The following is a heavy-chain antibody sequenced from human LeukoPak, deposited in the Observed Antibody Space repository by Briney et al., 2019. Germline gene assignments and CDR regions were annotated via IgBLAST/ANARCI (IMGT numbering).Heavy chain of an antibody. J-gene: IGHJ6*02. CDR3: ARHRKLRTSGGNFVTKYQSYGVDV. CDR2: IYYTGST. V-gene: IGHV4-31*03. CDR1: GGSISSGGYY. Sequence: SQTLSLTCTLSGGSISSGGYYWSWIRQHPGKGLEWIGYIYYTGSTFYNPSLKSRVIMSIDTSKKQFSLTMSSVTAADTAVYYCARHRKLRTSGGNFVTKYQSYGVDVWGQGTTVTVSS. D-gene: IGHD4-23*01.